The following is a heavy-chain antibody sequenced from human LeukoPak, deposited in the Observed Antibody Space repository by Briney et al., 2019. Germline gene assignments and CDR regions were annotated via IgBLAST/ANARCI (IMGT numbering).Heavy chain of an antibody. V-gene: IGHV1-8*01. CDR3: ARYGDYDPDYGMDV. CDR1: GYTFTSYD. CDR2: MNPNSGNT. D-gene: IGHD4-17*01. J-gene: IGHJ6*02. Sequence: ASVKVSCKASGYTFTSYDINRVRQATGQGLEWMGWMNPNSGNTGYAQKFQGRVTMTRNTSISTAYMELSSLRSEDTAVYYCARYGDYDPDYGMDVWGQGTTVTVSS.